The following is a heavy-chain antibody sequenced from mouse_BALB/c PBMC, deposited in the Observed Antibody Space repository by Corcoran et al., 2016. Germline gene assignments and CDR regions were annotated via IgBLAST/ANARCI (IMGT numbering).Heavy chain of an antibody. CDR1: VYTFTEYT. Sequence: EVQLQLSGPELVTPGPSVKISCRTSVYTFTEYTIHWVKQRHGKSLGWIGGINPNNGGTSYTQKFEGKATFTVDKTSSTAYMELRSLTSEDSAVYYCAREVQAWCAYLGQGTLVTVSA. CDR2: INPNNGGT. J-gene: IGHJ3*01. CDR3: AREVQAWCAY. V-gene: IGHV1-18*01.